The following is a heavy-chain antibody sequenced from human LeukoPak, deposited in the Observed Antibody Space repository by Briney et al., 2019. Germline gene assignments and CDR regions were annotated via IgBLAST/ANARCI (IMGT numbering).Heavy chain of an antibody. Sequence: GGSLRLSCAASGFTFGDYAMSWVRQAPGKGLEWVGFIRSKAYGGATEYAASVKGRFTISRDDSKSIAYLQMNSLKTEDTAVYYCTRVLNYYCSGSYYSPYYYGMDVWGKGTTVTVSS. CDR1: GFTFGDYA. J-gene: IGHJ6*04. CDR2: IRSKAYGGAT. V-gene: IGHV3-49*04. CDR3: TRVLNYYCSGSYYSPYYYGMDV. D-gene: IGHD3-10*01.